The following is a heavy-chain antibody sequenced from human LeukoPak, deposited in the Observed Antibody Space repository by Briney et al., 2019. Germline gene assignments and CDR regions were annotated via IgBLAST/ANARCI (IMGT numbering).Heavy chain of an antibody. CDR1: GFTFSSYS. CDR2: ISSSSSYI. V-gene: IGHV3-21*01. J-gene: IGHJ4*02. CDR3: ARGQLALFDY. D-gene: IGHD6-6*01. Sequence: PGGSLRLSRAASGFTFSSYSMNWVRQAPGKGLEWVSSISSSSSYIYYADSVKGRFTISRDNAKNSLYLQMNSLRAEDTAVYYCARGQLALFDYWGQGTLVTVSS.